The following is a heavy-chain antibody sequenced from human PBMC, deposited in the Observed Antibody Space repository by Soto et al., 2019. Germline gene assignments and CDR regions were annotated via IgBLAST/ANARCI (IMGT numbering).Heavy chain of an antibody. Sequence: GASVKVSCKASGYTFTSYGISWVRQAPGQGLEWMGWISAYNGNTNYAQKLQGRVTMTTDTSTSTAYMELRSLRSDDTAVYYCARVGAASLNSYYFDYWGQGTLVTRLL. CDR3: ARVGAASLNSYYFDY. D-gene: IGHD6-13*01. V-gene: IGHV1-18*01. J-gene: IGHJ4*02. CDR2: ISAYNGNT. CDR1: GYTFTSYG.